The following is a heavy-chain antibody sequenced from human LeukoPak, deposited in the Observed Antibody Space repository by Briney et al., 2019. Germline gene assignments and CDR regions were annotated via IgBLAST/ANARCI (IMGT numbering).Heavy chain of an antibody. J-gene: IGHJ6*03. Sequence: PSETLSLTCTVSGGSISSYYWSWIRQPPGKGLEWIGYIYYSGRTNYNPSLKSRVTISVDTSKNQFSLKLSSVTAADTAVYYCARDSGGYLRYYYYYMDVWGKGTTVTVSS. V-gene: IGHV4-59*01. D-gene: IGHD1-26*01. CDR3: ARDSGGYLRYYYYYMDV. CDR1: GGSISSYY. CDR2: IYYSGRT.